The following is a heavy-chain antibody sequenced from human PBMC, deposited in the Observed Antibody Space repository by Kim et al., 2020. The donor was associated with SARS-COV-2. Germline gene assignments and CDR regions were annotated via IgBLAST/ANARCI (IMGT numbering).Heavy chain of an antibody. V-gene: IGHV1-18*01. D-gene: IGHD2-15*01. CDR1: GYTFTSYG. Sequence: ASVKVSCKASGYTFTSYGISWVRQAPGQGLEWMGWISAYNGNTNYAQKLQGRVTMTTDTSTSTAYMELRSLRSDDTAVYYGARDRGGENKYYYYYGMDVWGQGTTVTVSS. CDR3: ARDRGGENKYYYYYGMDV. J-gene: IGHJ6*02. CDR2: ISAYNGNT.